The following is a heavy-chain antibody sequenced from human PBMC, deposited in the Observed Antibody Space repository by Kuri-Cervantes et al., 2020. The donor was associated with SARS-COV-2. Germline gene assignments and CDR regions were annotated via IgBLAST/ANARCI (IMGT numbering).Heavy chain of an antibody. J-gene: IGHJ6*03. CDR1: GYSISSGYY. CDR2: IYHSGST. V-gene: IGHV4-38-2*02. Sequence: ESLKISCTVSGYSISSGYYWGWIRQPPGKGLEWIGSIYHSGSTYYNPSLKSRVTISVDTSKNQFSLKLSSVTAADTAVYYCAGRGHSYGYEGYYYYMDVWGKGTTVTVSS. CDR3: AGRGHSYGYEGYYYYMDV. D-gene: IGHD5-18*01.